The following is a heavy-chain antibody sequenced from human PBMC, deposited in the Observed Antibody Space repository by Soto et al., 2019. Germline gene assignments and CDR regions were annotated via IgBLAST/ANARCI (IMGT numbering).Heavy chain of an antibody. J-gene: IGHJ4*02. CDR1: GGSISSGDYY. Sequence: PSETLSLTCTVSGGSISSGDYYWSWIRQPPGKGLEWIGYIYYSGSTYYNPSLKSRVTISVDTSKNQFSLKLGSVTAADTAVYYCARGPRPPSDSYLHPYFDYWGQGTLVTVSS. D-gene: IGHD2-21*01. CDR3: ARGPRPPSDSYLHPYFDY. V-gene: IGHV4-30-4*01. CDR2: IYYSGST.